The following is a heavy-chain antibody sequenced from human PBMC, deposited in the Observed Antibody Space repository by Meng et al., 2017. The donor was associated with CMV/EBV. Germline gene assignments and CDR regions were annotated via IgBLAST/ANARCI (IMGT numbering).Heavy chain of an antibody. CDR3: ARGGGFCSVAGCYGIDY. D-gene: IGHD2-2*01. CDR1: GFTFSNYE. Sequence: GESLKISCTASGFTFSNYEMNWVRQAPGKGLEWVALISSDGSNKDYADSVKGRFTISRDNSKNTLSLQMNSLRTEDTAVYYCARGGGFCSVAGCYGIDYWGQGTVVTVSS. CDR2: ISSDGSNK. V-gene: IGHV3-30-3*01. J-gene: IGHJ4*02.